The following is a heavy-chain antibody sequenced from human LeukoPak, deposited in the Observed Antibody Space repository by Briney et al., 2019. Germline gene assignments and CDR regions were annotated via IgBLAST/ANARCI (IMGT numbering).Heavy chain of an antibody. D-gene: IGHD3-22*01. V-gene: IGHV3-30*02. CDR2: IRYDGSNK. CDR3: AREYYDSSGYYGD. Sequence: GGSLRLSCAASGFTFSSYGMHWVRQAPGKGLEWVAFIRYDGSNKYYADSVKGRFTISRDNAKNSLYLQMNSLRAEDTAVYYCAREYYDSSGYYGDWGQGTLVTVSS. CDR1: GFTFSSYG. J-gene: IGHJ4*02.